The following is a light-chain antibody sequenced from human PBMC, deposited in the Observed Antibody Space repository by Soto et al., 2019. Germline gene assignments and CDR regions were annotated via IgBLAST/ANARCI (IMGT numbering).Light chain of an antibody. CDR2: GAS. CDR3: QQYNNWPFT. J-gene: IGKJ4*01. V-gene: IGKV3-15*01. CDR1: QSVSSD. Sequence: EIVMTQSPATLSVSPGERATLSCRASQSVSSDLAWYQQKPGQAPRLLIYGASTRATGIPARFSGSGSGTEFNLTIGSLQSEDFAVYYCQQYNNWPFTFGGGTKVEIK.